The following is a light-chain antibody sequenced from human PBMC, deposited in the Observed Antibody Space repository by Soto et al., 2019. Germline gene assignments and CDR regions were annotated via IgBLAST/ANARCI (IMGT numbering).Light chain of an antibody. CDR1: QDINNY. J-gene: IGKJ4*01. Sequence: DIQMTQSPSSLSASVGDRVTITCQASQDINNYLNWYQQKPGKAPKLLIYDASNLETGVPSRFSGSGSGTDFTFTISSLQPEDIATYYCQQCDNLPLTFGGGTKVEIK. CDR3: QQCDNLPLT. CDR2: DAS. V-gene: IGKV1-33*01.